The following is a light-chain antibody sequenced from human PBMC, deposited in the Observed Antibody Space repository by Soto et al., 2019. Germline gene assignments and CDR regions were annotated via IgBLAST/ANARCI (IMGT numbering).Light chain of an antibody. Sequence: EIVLTQSPGTLSLSPGETATLSCRASQNVGSKFLAWYQQIPGQAPRLLIYGASSRATGVPDRFSGSGSGTDFRLTISRLEPEDFAVYYCQQYGSSLPWTLGQGTKVDIK. V-gene: IGKV3-20*01. CDR1: QNVGSKF. J-gene: IGKJ1*01. CDR3: QQYGSSLPWT. CDR2: GAS.